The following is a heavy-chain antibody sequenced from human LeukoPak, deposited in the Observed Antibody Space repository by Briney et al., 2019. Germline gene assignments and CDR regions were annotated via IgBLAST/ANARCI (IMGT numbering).Heavy chain of an antibody. CDR1: GGSISSYY. D-gene: IGHD3-16*01. CDR2: IYYSGST. Sequence: SETLSLTCTVSGGSISSYYWSWIRQPPGKGLEWIGYIYYSGSTNYNPSLKSRVTISVDTSKNQFSLKLSSVTAADTAVYYCARDGGRIPDAFDIWGQGTMVTVSS. V-gene: IGHV4-59*01. J-gene: IGHJ3*02. CDR3: ARDGGRIPDAFDI.